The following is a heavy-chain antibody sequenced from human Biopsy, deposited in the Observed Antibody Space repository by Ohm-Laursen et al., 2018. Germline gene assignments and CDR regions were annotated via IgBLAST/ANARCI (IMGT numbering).Heavy chain of an antibody. V-gene: IGHV1-69*04. D-gene: IGHD5-24*01. CDR3: ARERGGYKRTDY. CDR1: GDTFTTSA. CDR2: IIPILGTV. Sequence: ASVTASCNASGDTFTTSAISWVRQVPGHGLDWMGRIIPILGTVDYGQNIQGRVTIRADTSTTFLELTSLRSDDTAVYYCARERGGYKRTDYWGQGTLVTVSS. J-gene: IGHJ4*02.